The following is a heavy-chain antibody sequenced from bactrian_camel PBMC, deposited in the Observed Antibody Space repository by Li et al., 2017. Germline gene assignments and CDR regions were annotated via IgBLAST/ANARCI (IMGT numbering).Heavy chain of an antibody. D-gene: IGHD4*01. J-gene: IGHJ4*01. CDR3: ATDFVRYSDYSGAFFY. V-gene: IGHV3-2*01. CDR2: IYSDGSNT. Sequence: HVQLVESGGGSVQAGGSLRLSCEASRYTTSAYYMSWVRQAPGKGMEWVSSIYSDGSNTYYADSVKGRFTISRDNAKNTVYLQMNSLKSEDTALYYCATDFVRYSDYSGAFFYWGQGTQVTVS. CDR1: RYTTSAYY.